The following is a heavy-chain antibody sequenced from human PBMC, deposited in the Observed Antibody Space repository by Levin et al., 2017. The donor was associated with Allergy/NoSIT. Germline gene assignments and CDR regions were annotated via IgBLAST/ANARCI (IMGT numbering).Heavy chain of an antibody. CDR1: GYTFTGFY. CDR2: INPNSGGT. V-gene: IGHV1-2*02. CDR3: ARVGENGPGSFLLY. D-gene: IGHD3-10*01. J-gene: IGHJ4*02. Sequence: ASVKVSCKASGYTFTGFYIHWVRQAPGQGREWMGGINPNSGGTNYAQKFQGRVTMTRDTYINTAHMVLSRLRSDHTAVDYCARVGENGPGSFLLYWGQGTLVTVAA.